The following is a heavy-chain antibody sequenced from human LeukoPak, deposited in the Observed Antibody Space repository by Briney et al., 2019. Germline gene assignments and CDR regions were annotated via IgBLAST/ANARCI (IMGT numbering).Heavy chain of an antibody. CDR2: ISGSDGST. V-gene: IGHV3-23*01. CDR1: GFTFSNYA. D-gene: IGHD2-2*01. Sequence: GGSLRLSCAASGFTFSNYAMSWVRQAPGKGLEWVSAISGSDGSTNYADSVKGRFTISRDNSKNTLYLQMNSLRAEDTAVYYCARGGRGYCSSTSCYYYYYMDVWGKGTTVTVSS. J-gene: IGHJ6*03. CDR3: ARGGRGYCSSTSCYYYYYMDV.